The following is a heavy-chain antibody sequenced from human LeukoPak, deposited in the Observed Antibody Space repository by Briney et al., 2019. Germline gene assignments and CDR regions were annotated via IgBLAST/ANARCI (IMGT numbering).Heavy chain of an antibody. J-gene: IGHJ6*03. CDR1: GGTFSSYA. Sequence: SVKVSCKASGGTFSSYAISWVRQAPGQGLEWMGGIIPIFGTANYAQKFQGRVTITADESTSTAYMELSSLRSEDTAVYYCARARVYYDILTGYPHYYYYYMDVWGKGTTVTISS. CDR3: ARARVYYDILTGYPHYYYYYMDV. D-gene: IGHD3-9*01. V-gene: IGHV1-69*01. CDR2: IIPIFGTA.